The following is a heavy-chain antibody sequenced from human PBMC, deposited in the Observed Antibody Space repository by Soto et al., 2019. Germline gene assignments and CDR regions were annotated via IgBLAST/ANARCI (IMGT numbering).Heavy chain of an antibody. CDR1: GFTFSNAW. J-gene: IGHJ4*02. Sequence: GGSLRLSCAASGFTFSNAWMSWVRQAPGKGLEWVGRIKSKTDGGTTDYAAPVKGRFTISRDDSKNTLYLQMNSLKTEDTAVYYCTTDPGDYGYYDYWGQGTLVTVSS. V-gene: IGHV3-15*01. CDR2: IKSKTDGGTT. CDR3: TTDPGDYGYYDY. D-gene: IGHD4-17*01.